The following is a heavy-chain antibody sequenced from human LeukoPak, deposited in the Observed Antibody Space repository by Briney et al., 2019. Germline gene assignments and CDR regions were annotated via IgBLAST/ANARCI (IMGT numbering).Heavy chain of an antibody. CDR1: GGSISSYY. D-gene: IGHD7-27*01. J-gene: IGHJ4*02. CDR3: ARELTGVDY. V-gene: IGHV4-59*01. Sequence: SETLSLTCTVSGGSISSYYWSWIRQPPGKGLEWIGYIYYSGSTNYNPSLKSRVTISVDTSKNQFSLKLSSVTAADTAVYYCARELTGVDYWGQGTLVTVSS. CDR2: IYYSGST.